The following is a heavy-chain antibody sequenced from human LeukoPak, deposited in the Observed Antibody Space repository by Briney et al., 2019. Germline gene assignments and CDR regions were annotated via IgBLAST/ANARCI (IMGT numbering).Heavy chain of an antibody. CDR1: GGSFSGYY. J-gene: IGHJ4*02. CDR3: ARGALRYFDRLLRFDYFDY. V-gene: IGHV4-34*01. Sequence: PSETLSLTCAVYGGSFSGYYWSWIRQPPGKGLEWIGEINHSGSTNYNPSLKSRVTISVDTSKNQFSLKLSSVTAADTAVYYCARGALRYFDRLLRFDYFDYWGQGTLVTVSS. CDR2: INHSGST. D-gene: IGHD3-9*01.